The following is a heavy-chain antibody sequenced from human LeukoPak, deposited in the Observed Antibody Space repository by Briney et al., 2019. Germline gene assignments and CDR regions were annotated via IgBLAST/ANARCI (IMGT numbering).Heavy chain of an antibody. CDR1: GFTFSSYA. D-gene: IGHD2-2*01. J-gene: IGHJ5*02. Sequence: GGSLRLTCAASGFTFSSYAMSWVRQAPGRGLEWVSAISGSGGSTYYADSVKGRFTISRDNSKNTLYLQMNSLRAEDTAVYYCAKVTGYCSSTSCSFNWFDPWGQGTLVTVSS. CDR2: ISGSGGST. CDR3: AKVTGYCSSTSCSFNWFDP. V-gene: IGHV3-23*01.